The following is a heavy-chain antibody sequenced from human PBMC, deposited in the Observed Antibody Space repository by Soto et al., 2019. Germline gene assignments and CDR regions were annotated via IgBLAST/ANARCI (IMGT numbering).Heavy chain of an antibody. CDR2: IYHSGYT. V-gene: IGHV4-30-2*01. D-gene: IGHD1-1*01. Sequence: QLQLQESGSGLVKPSQTLSLTCAVSGGSISSGGYSWNWIRQAPGKGLEWIGYIYHSGYTLYNPSLNGRVTISVAKSKNHFSLNLTSVTAADTAVYYCARDQLEGNWFDPWGQGTLVTVSS. J-gene: IGHJ5*02. CDR1: GGSISSGGYS. CDR3: ARDQLEGNWFDP.